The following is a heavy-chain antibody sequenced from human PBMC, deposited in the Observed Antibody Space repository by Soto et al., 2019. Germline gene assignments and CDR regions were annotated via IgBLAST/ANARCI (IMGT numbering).Heavy chain of an antibody. Sequence: PSETLSLTCTVSGGSISSGDYYWSWIRQPPGKGLEWIGTTYYNGNAYYNPSLKSRVTMSVDTSKNQFSLKLISVTAADTAVYYCARHFVAVVIKGWGYWGQGTLVTV. CDR3: ARHFVAVVIKGWGY. J-gene: IGHJ4*02. V-gene: IGHV4-39*01. CDR1: GGSISSGDYY. D-gene: IGHD3-22*01. CDR2: TYYNGNA.